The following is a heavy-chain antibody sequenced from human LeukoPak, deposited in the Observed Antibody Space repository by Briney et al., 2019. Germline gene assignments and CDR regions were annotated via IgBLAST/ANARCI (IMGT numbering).Heavy chain of an antibody. CDR3: ARVNPGLRYFGY. J-gene: IGHJ4*02. V-gene: IGHV4-39*07. Sequence: SETLSLTCTVSGGSISSSSYYWSWIRQPPGKGLEWIGEINHSGSTNYNPSLKGRVTISVDTSKNQFSLKLSSVTAADTAVYYCARVNPGLRYFGYWGQGTLVTVSS. CDR2: INHSGST. CDR1: GGSISSSSYY. D-gene: IGHD3-9*01.